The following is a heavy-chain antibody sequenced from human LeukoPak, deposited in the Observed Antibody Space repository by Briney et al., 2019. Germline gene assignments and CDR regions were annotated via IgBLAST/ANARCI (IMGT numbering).Heavy chain of an antibody. J-gene: IGHJ4*02. Sequence: SETLSLTCAVSGGSISSSNWWSWVRQPPGKGLEWIGEIYYSESTNYNPSLKSRVTISVDKSKNQFSLKLSSVTAADTAVYYCASRDGYNLNSFDYWGQGTLVTVSS. CDR1: GGSISSSNW. CDR3: ASRDGYNLNSFDY. CDR2: IYYSEST. V-gene: IGHV4-4*02. D-gene: IGHD5-24*01.